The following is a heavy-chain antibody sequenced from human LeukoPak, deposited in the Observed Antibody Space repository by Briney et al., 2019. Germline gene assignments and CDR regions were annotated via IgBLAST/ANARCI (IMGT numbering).Heavy chain of an antibody. J-gene: IGHJ4*02. CDR3: ARSDYSRSFDY. CDR2: IYYSGTT. V-gene: IGHV4-39*07. Sequence: SETLSLTCTVSGGSISSSPYYWGWIRQPTGKGLEWIGSIYYSGTTHYNPSLESRVTISVDTSKNQFSLKLSSVTAADTAVYYCARSDYSRSFDYWGQGTLVTVSS. CDR1: GGSISSSPYY. D-gene: IGHD4-11*01.